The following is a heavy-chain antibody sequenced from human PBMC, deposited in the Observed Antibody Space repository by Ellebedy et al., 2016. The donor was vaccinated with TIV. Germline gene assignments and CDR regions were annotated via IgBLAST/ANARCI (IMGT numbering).Heavy chain of an antibody. J-gene: IGHJ4*02. CDR3: ARVLFGFATTLAY. D-gene: IGHD3-3*01. V-gene: IGHV3-30*09. Sequence: GESLKISXTFSEFSFNKYAIHWVRQAPGKGLEWVAVISFDGSTMYYADSVKGRFAISRDVSNSTVSLQMNSLRAEDTAVYYCARVLFGFATTLAYWGQGTLVTVSS. CDR1: EFSFNKYA. CDR2: ISFDGSTM.